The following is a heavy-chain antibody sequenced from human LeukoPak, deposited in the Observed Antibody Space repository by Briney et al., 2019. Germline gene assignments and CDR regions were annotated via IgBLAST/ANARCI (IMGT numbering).Heavy chain of an antibody. V-gene: IGHV3-21*01. CDR3: ARGREVSDAFDI. CDR1: GFTFSSYG. J-gene: IGHJ3*02. D-gene: IGHD1-26*01. CDR2: ISSSSSYI. Sequence: PGRSLRLSCAASGFTFSSYGMHWVRQAPGKGLEWVSSISSSSSYIYYADSVKGRFTISRDNAKNSLYLQMNSLRAEDTAVYYCARGREVSDAFDIWGQGTMVTVSS.